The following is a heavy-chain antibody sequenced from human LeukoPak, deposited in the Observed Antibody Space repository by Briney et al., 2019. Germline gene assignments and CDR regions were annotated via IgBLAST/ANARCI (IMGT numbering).Heavy chain of an antibody. V-gene: IGHV3-30*03. CDR2: ISYDGSNK. CDR1: GFTFDDYG. Sequence: GGSLRLSCAASGFTFDDYGMTWVRQAPGKGLEWVAVISYDGSNKYYADSVKGRFTISRDNSKNTLYLQMNSLRAEDTAVYSCARAAMGSSVSFYYYYMYVWGKGTTVTVSS. D-gene: IGHD6-6*01. J-gene: IGHJ6*03. CDR3: ARAAMGSSVSFYYYYMYV.